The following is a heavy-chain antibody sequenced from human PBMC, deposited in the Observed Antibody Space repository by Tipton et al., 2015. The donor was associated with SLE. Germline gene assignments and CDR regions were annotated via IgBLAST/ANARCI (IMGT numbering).Heavy chain of an antibody. CDR3: ARGMLTWRGAVLGVDV. Sequence: TLSLTCTVSGGSISSGSFYWNWIRQPPGKGLEWIGYVHHRGSTTYNPSLKSRVTISVDTAKNQFSLKLTSVTAAYSALYYCARGMLTWRGAVLGVDVWGQGTTVNVSS. V-gene: IGHV4-61*01. CDR1: GGSISSGSFY. D-gene: IGHD2-8*01. J-gene: IGHJ6*02. CDR2: VHHRGST.